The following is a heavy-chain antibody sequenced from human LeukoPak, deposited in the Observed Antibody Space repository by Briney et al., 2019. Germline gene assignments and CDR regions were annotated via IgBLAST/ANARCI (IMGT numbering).Heavy chain of an antibody. J-gene: IGHJ5*02. CDR3: ASLREGGVAHWFDP. D-gene: IGHD2-15*01. V-gene: IGHV4-39*01. CDR2: IYYSGST. CDR1: GGSINSRSHY. Sequence: PSETLSLTCIVSGGSINSRSHYWGWIRQPPGKGLEWIGNIYYSGSTYYNPSLKSRVTISIDTSKNQFSLKLSSVTATDTAEYYCASLREGGVAHWFDPWGQGTLVTVSS.